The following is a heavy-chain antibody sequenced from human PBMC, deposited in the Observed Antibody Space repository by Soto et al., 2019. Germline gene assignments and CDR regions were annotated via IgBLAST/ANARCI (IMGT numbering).Heavy chain of an antibody. CDR2: ITSTSTYI. J-gene: IGHJ4*02. CDR1: GFTFSSYT. V-gene: IGHV3-21*01. Sequence: VGSLRLSCAASGFTFSSYTMHWVRQAPGKGLEWVSSITSTSTYIYYRDSLKGRFTISRDNAKNSLYLQMDSLGPGDTAVYYCARDGARDRGDKGFDYWGQGTVVTVSS. CDR3: ARDGARDRGDKGFDY. D-gene: IGHD2-21*02.